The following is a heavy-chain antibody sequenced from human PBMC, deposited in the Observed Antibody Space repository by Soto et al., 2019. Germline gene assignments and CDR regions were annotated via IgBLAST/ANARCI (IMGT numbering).Heavy chain of an antibody. D-gene: IGHD2-21*01. CDR2: IYYSGST. CDR3: ARDKIPGLFDY. Sequence: ETLSLTCTVSGGSISSYYWSWIRQPPGKGLEWIGYIYYSGSTNYNPSLKSRVTISVDTSKNQFSLKLTSVTAADTAVYYCARDKIPGLFDYWGQGTLVTVSS. CDR1: GGSISSYY. J-gene: IGHJ4*02. V-gene: IGHV4-59*12.